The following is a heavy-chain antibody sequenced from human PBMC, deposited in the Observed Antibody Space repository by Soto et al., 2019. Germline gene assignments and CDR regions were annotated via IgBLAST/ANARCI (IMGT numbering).Heavy chain of an antibody. J-gene: IGHJ6*02. CDR3: ASEAIAAAAVYGMDV. V-gene: IGHV1-3*05. CDR2: INAGNGNT. Sequence: QVQLVQSGAEEKKPGASVKVSCKASGYTFTSYVMHWVRQAPGQRLEWMGWINAGNGNTKYSQKFQGRVTITRDTSASTGYMELSSLRSEDTAVYYCASEAIAAAAVYGMDVWGQGTTVTVSS. D-gene: IGHD6-13*01. CDR1: GYTFTSYV.